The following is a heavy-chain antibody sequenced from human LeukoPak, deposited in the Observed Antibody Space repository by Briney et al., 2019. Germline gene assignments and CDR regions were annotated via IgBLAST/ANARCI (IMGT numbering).Heavy chain of an antibody. J-gene: IGHJ4*02. D-gene: IGHD2-2*01. CDR1: GGSISSGGYY. V-gene: IGHV4-31*03. CDR2: IYYSGST. CDR3: ARVRSVNCSSTSCQTMYYFDY. Sequence: SETLPLTCTVSGGSISSGGYYWSWIRQHPGKGLEWIGYIYYSGSTYYNPSLKSRVTISVDTSKNQFSLKLSSVTAADTAVYYCARVRSVNCSSTSCQTMYYFDYWGQGTLVTVSS.